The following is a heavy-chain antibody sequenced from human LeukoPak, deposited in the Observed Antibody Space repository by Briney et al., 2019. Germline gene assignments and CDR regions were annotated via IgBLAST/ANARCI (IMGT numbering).Heavy chain of an antibody. Sequence: SETLSLTCTVSGGSISSSSYYWGWIRQPPGKGLEWIGSIYYSGSTYYNPSLKSRVTISVDTSKNQFSLKLSSVTAADTAVYYCARLSFAHIEVGIWGQGTMVTVSS. CDR2: IYYSGST. V-gene: IGHV4-39*07. D-gene: IGHD3-16*01. CDR3: ARLSFAHIEVGI. J-gene: IGHJ3*02. CDR1: GGSISSSSYY.